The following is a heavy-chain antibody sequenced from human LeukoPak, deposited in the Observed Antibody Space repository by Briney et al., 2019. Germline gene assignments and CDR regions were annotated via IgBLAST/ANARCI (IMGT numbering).Heavy chain of an antibody. D-gene: IGHD5-24*01. CDR3: ARVPIRDGYNPGFDY. J-gene: IGHJ4*02. Sequence: GGSLRLFCAASGFSVSSNYMSWVRQAPGMGLEWVSIIYSGGRTYYADSVRVRFTISIDNSKNTLYLQMNSLRAEDTAVYYCARVPIRDGYNPGFDYWGQGTLVPVSS. CDR1: GFSVSSNY. V-gene: IGHV3-66*01. CDR2: IYSGGRT.